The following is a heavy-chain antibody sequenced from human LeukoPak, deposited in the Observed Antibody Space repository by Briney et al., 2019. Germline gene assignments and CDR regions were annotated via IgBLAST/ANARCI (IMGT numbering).Heavy chain of an antibody. CDR1: GFTFGDYA. CDR2: IRSKAYGGTT. Sequence: GGSLRLSCTASGFTFGDYAMSWFRQAPGKGLEWAGFIRSKAYGGTTEYAASVKGRFTISRDDSKSIAYLQMNSLKTEDTAVYYCTRPSSIAARREYYFDYWGQGTLVTVSS. V-gene: IGHV3-49*03. D-gene: IGHD6-6*01. CDR3: TRPSSIAARREYYFDY. J-gene: IGHJ4*02.